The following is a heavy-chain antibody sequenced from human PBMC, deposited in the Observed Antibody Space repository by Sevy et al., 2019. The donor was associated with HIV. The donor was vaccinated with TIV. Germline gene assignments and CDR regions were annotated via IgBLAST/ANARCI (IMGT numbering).Heavy chain of an antibody. V-gene: IGHV3-21*01. CDR3: PRGVTEDYYDSSDDAFDI. CDR2: ISSSSSYI. Sequence: GGCLRLSCAASGFTFSSYSMNWVRQAPGKGLEWLSSISSSSSYIYYADSVKGRFTISRDNAKNSLYLQMNSLRAEDTAVYYCPRGVTEDYYDSSDDAFDIWGQGTMVTVSS. D-gene: IGHD3-22*01. J-gene: IGHJ3*02. CDR1: GFTFSSYS.